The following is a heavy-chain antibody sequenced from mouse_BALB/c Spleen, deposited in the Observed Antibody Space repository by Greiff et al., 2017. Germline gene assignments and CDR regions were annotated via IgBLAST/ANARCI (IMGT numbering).Heavy chain of an antibody. CDR3: ARGWDLDY. CDR2: IRNKANGYTT. J-gene: IGHJ2*01. V-gene: IGHV7-3*02. D-gene: IGHD4-1*01. Sequence: DVKLQESGGGLVQPGGSLRLSCATSGFTFTDYYMSWVRQPPGKALEWLGFIRNKANGYTTEYSASVKGRFTISRDNSQSILYLQMNTLRAEDSATYYCARGWDLDYWGQGTTLTVSS. CDR1: GFTFTDYY.